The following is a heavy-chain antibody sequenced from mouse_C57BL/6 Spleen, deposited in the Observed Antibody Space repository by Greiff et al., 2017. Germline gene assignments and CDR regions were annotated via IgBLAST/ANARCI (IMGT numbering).Heavy chain of an antibody. V-gene: IGHV2-2*01. Sequence: VQLQQSGPGLVQPSQSLSITCTVSGFSLTSYGVHWVRQSPGKGLEWLGVIWSGGSTDYNAAFISRLSISKDNSKSQVFFKMNSLQADDTAIYYCAREFYGSSYAYAMDYWGQGTSVTVSS. J-gene: IGHJ4*01. CDR3: AREFYGSSYAYAMDY. CDR2: IWSGGST. D-gene: IGHD1-1*01. CDR1: GFSLTSYG.